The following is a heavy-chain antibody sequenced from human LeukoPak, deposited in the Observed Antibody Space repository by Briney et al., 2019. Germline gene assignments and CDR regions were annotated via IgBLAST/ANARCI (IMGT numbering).Heavy chain of an antibody. V-gene: IGHV1-18*01. Sequence: ASVKVSCKASGYTFTSYGISWVRQAPGQGFEWMGWISTYNGNAKYAQKLQGRVTMTTDTSTTTAYMELRSLRSDDTAVYYCVREGSDTAHYNWFDPWGQGTLVTVSS. CDR1: GYTFTSYG. J-gene: IGHJ5*02. CDR2: ISTYNGNA. D-gene: IGHD5-18*01. CDR3: VREGSDTAHYNWFDP.